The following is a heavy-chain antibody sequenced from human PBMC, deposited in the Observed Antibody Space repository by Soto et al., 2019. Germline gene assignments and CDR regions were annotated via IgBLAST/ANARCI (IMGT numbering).Heavy chain of an antibody. Sequence: VQLVESGGGLVQPGGSLRLSCAASGFTFTSYSMNWVRQAPGQGLEWVSYITSKSTTIKYADSVKGRFTVSRENAKNSLYRQLNSLRDEDTAVYYCAREMGACSDSSCYPGPYDSWGQGTLVTVSS. J-gene: IGHJ5*02. CDR3: AREMGACSDSSCYPGPYDS. V-gene: IGHV3-48*02. CDR1: GFTFTSYS. D-gene: IGHD3-16*01. CDR2: ITSKSTTI.